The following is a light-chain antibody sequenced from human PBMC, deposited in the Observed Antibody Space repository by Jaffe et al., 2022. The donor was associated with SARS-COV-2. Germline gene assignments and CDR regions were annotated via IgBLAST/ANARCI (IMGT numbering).Light chain of an antibody. J-gene: IGKJ3*01. CDR2: GAS. CDR1: QSVSSGY. V-gene: IGKV3-20*01. Sequence: EIVLTQSPGTLSLSPGERAILSCRASQSVSSGYLAWYQLKPGQAPRLLIYGASSRATGVPDRISGSGSGTDFTLTISRLESEDFAVYYCQQYGSSLFTFGPGTRVDI. CDR3: QQYGSSLFT.